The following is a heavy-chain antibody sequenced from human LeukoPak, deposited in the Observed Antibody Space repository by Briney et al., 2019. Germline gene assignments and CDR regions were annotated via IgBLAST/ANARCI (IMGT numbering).Heavy chain of an antibody. CDR3: VKGQEFLKYVYDF. V-gene: IGHV3-23*01. Sequence: ETLSLTCTVSGGSISSGSYYWSWIRQPAGKGLEWVSGISGGSGNRDYGDSVKGRFTISRDNSKSTLYLQMSGLRAEDTAVYFCVKGQEFLKYVYDFWGQGTLVTVSS. CDR2: ISGGSGNR. D-gene: IGHD1-14*01. CDR1: GGSISSGSYY. J-gene: IGHJ4*02.